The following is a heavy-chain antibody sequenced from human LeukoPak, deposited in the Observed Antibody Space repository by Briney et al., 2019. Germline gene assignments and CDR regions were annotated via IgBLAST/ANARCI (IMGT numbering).Heavy chain of an antibody. CDR3: ARSRCSSISCASRGAFDI. Sequence: SETLSITCNVSGGSISNYYWSWIRQPAGKGLELIGRIYTSGSTNYNPSLKSRVTMSVDTSKNQFSLKLSSVTAADTAVYYCARSRCSSISCASRGAFDIWGQGTMVTVSS. J-gene: IGHJ3*02. D-gene: IGHD2-2*01. CDR2: IYTSGST. V-gene: IGHV4-4*07. CDR1: GGSISNYY.